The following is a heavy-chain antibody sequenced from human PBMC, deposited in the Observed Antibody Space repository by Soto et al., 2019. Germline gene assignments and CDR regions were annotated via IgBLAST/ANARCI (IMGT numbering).Heavy chain of an antibody. CDR2: IYFSGGT. D-gene: IGHD6-13*01. Sequence: QVQLQESGPGRVKPSETLSLTCTVSGGSISSYYWSWIRQPPGKGLEWIGHIYFSGGTNYNPSLKSRVNISVATSKNQFSLKMISGTAADTAVYYCARESRSWYGSIWDYWGQGTLVTVSS. CDR1: GGSISSYY. J-gene: IGHJ4*02. V-gene: IGHV4-59*12. CDR3: ARESRSWYGSIWDY.